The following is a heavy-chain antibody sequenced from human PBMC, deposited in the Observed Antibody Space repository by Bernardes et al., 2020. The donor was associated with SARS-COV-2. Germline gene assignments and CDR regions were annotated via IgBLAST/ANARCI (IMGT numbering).Heavy chain of an antibody. Sequence: SVKVSCKASGGTFNSYAISWVRQAPGQGLEWMGGIIPIFGIANYPQKFQGRVSITADESTSTAYLQWSSLKAADTAVYFCARLFGYCSSTNCHMFDSWGQGTLVTVSS. J-gene: IGHJ4*02. D-gene: IGHD2-2*02. CDR3: ARLFGYCSSTNCHMFDS. CDR2: IIPIFGIA. V-gene: IGHV1-69*13. CDR1: GGTFNSYA.